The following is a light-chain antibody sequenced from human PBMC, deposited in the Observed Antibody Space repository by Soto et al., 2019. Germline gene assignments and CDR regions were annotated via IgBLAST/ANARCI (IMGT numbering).Light chain of an antibody. V-gene: IGKV3-15*01. J-gene: IGKJ1*01. CDR1: QSISGN. CDR3: QHYNSYSEA. CDR2: GAS. Sequence: EIVMTQSPATLPVSPGEGGTLYCRASQSISGNLAWYQQKPGQAPRLLIYGASTRATGIPARFSGSGSGTEFTLTISSLESDDFATYYCQHYNSYSEAFGQGTKV.